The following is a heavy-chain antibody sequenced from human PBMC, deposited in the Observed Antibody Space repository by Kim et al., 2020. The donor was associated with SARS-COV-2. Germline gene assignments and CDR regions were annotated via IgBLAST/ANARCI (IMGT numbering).Heavy chain of an antibody. Sequence: GGSLRLSCAASGFTFVNYAMTWVRQAPGKGLEWVSSISGSNAHTYYADSVKGRFTISRDNSKNTLYLQMNGLRAEDTAIYYCAKTYGVSWSFDYCGQGPLVTVSS. J-gene: IGHJ4*02. CDR1: GFTFVNYA. V-gene: IGHV3-23*01. D-gene: IGHD2-15*01. CDR3: AKTYGVSWSFDY. CDR2: ISGSNAHT.